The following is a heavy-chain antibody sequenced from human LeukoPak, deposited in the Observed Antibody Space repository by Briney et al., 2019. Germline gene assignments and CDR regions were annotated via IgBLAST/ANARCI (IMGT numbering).Heavy chain of an antibody. CDR2: ITWNSGSK. Sequence: PGGSLRLSCAASGFTFDDYAMHWVRQARGKGLEWVSGITWNSGSKGYADSVRGRFTISRDNSKNTLYLQMNSLRAEDTAVYYCAKPAAATGENGAFDIWGQGAMVTVSS. CDR3: AKPAAATGENGAFDI. D-gene: IGHD2-15*01. CDR1: GFTFDDYA. V-gene: IGHV3-9*01. J-gene: IGHJ3*02.